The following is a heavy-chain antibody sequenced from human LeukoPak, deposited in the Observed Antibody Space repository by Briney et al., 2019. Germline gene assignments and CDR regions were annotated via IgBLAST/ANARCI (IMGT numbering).Heavy chain of an antibody. CDR2: INHSGST. V-gene: IGHV4-34*01. D-gene: IGHD3-22*01. Sequence: SETLSITCAVYGGSFSGYYWSGIRQPPGKRLERIGEINHSGSTNYNPSLKSRVTMSVDTSKHQFSLKLSSVTAADTAVYYCARANSYDSSGHYYEFDYWGQGTLVTVSS. J-gene: IGHJ4*02. CDR3: ARANSYDSSGHYYEFDY. CDR1: GGSFSGYY.